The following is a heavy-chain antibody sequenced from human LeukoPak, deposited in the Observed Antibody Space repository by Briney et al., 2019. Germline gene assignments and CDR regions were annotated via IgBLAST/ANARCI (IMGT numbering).Heavy chain of an antibody. D-gene: IGHD1-26*01. Sequence: GGSLRLSCAASGFTFSSYGMHWVRQAPGKGLAWVAFIRYDGSNKYYEDSVKGRFTISRDNSKNMLYLQMNSLRAEDTAVYYCAKDPGGRNGYAYWGQGTLVTVSS. CDR2: IRYDGSNK. J-gene: IGHJ4*02. CDR3: AKDPGGRNGYAY. CDR1: GFTFSSYG. V-gene: IGHV3-30*02.